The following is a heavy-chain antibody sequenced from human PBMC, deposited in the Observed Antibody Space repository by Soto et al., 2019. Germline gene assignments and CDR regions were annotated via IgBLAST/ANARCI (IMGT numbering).Heavy chain of an antibody. CDR3: ARDRSVIKWIRSPYYYYGMDV. Sequence: AGGSLRLSCAASGLTFGSYGMHCVRQAPGKGLEWVAVIWYDGSNKYYADSVKGRFTISRDNSKNTLYLQMNSLRAEDTAVYYCARDRSVIKWIRSPYYYYGMDVWGQRGTVTVSS. J-gene: IGHJ6*02. CDR1: GLTFGSYG. D-gene: IGHD5-12*01. CDR2: IWYDGSNK. V-gene: IGHV3-33*01.